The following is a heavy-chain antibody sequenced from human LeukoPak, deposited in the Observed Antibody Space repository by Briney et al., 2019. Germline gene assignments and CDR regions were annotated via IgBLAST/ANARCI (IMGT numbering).Heavy chain of an antibody. CDR3: ARSYSGSQNTFDY. CDR1: GGSISSSSYY. CDR2: IYYSGST. Sequence: SETLSLTCTVSGGSISSSSYYWGWIRQPPGKGLEWIGSIYYSGSTYYNPSLKIRVPISVDTSKTQFSLKLSSVTAADTAVYYCARSYSGSQNTFDYWGQGTLVTVSS. D-gene: IGHD1-26*01. V-gene: IGHV4-39*07. J-gene: IGHJ4*02.